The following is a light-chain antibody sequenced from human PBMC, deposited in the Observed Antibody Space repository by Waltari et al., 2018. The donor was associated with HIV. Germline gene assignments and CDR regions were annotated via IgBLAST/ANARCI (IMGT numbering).Light chain of an antibody. CDR3: ATWDDSLDGPM. CDR1: ISDIGRNT. J-gene: IGLJ3*02. CDR2: NND. V-gene: IGLV1-44*01. Sequence: QSVLTQPPSASGTPGQRVTISCSGSISDIGRNTVNWYQQLPGTAPKLLIYNNDQRPSGVPDRFSASKSGTSASLAISGLRSEDEADYYCATWDDSLDGPMFGGGTKLTVL.